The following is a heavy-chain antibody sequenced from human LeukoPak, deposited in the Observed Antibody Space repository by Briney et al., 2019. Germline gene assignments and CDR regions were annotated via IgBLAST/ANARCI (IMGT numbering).Heavy chain of an antibody. D-gene: IGHD2-15*01. CDR3: ARDVSGGSAALDY. CDR1: GGSISSGTYY. Sequence: PSQTLSLTCTVSGGSISSGTYYWTWIRQPAGKGLEWIGRIYTSGSTNYNPSLKSRVTISLDTSKNQFSLKLSSVTAADTAVYYCARDVSGGSAALDYWGQGTLVTVSS. V-gene: IGHV4-61*02. CDR2: IYTSGST. J-gene: IGHJ4*02.